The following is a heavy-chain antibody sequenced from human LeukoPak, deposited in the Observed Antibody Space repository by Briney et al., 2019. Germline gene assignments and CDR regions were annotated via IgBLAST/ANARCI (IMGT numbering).Heavy chain of an antibody. CDR3: AKDGEYSSSLNTFYYYYYMDV. Sequence: ASETLSLTCAVYGGSFSGYYWSWIRQPPGKGLEWIGEINHSGSTNYNPSLKSRVTISVDTSKNQFSLKLSSVTAADTAVYYCAKDGEYSSSLNTFYYYYYMDVWGKGTTVTVSS. V-gene: IGHV4-34*01. CDR1: GGSFSGYY. J-gene: IGHJ6*03. D-gene: IGHD6-6*01. CDR2: INHSGST.